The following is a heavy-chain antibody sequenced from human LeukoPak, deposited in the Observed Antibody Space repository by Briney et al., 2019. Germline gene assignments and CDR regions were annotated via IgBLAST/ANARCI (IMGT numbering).Heavy chain of an antibody. V-gene: IGHV4-34*01. Sequence: SETLSLTCAVYGGSFSGYYWGWIRQPPGKGLEWIGEINHSGSTNYNPSLKSRVTMSVDTSKNQFSLKLSSVTAADTAVYYCARDYSQQLVWLDWFDPWGQGTLVTVSS. CDR1: GGSFSGYY. CDR3: ARDYSQQLVWLDWFDP. D-gene: IGHD6-13*01. CDR2: INHSGST. J-gene: IGHJ5*02.